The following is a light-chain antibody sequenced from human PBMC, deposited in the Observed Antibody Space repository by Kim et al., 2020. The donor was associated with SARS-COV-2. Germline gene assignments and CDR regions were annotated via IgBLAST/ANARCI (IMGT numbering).Light chain of an antibody. J-gene: IGLJ2*01. CDR3: TSYTTNSIVV. CDR1: STTMGAYEI. CDR2: DVI. Sequence: GQSSTISCTGSSTTMGAYEIVSWYRHHPGKVPQLMIYDVIKRPSGVSNRFSGSKSGNTASLTISGLQADDEGDYYCTSYTTNSIVVFGGGTQLTVL. V-gene: IGLV2-14*03.